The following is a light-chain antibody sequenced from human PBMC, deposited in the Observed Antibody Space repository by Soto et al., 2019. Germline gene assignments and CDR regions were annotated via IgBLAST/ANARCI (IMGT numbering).Light chain of an antibody. CDR1: QSVLYSSNNKNY. Sequence: DIVMTQSPDSLAVSLGERATINCKSSQSVLYSSNNKNYLAWYQQKPGQPPKLLFDWASTRGSGVPDRFSGSGSGTGFTLTISSLQAEDVAVYYCQQYFSTPLTFGGGTKVEIK. CDR3: QQYFSTPLT. CDR2: WAS. V-gene: IGKV4-1*01. J-gene: IGKJ4*01.